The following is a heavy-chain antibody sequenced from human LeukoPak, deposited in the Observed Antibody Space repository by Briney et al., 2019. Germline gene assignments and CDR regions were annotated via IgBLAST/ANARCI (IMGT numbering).Heavy chain of an antibody. V-gene: IGHV1-8*01. J-gene: IGHJ4*02. D-gene: IGHD6-6*01. CDR2: MNPNSGNT. CDR3: ARSYSGSGDLDY. Sequence: GASVKVSCKASGYTFTSYDINWVRQATGQGLEWMGWMNPNSGNTGYAQKFQGRVTMTRNTSISTAYMELSSLRSEDTAVYYCARSYSGSGDLDYWGQGTLVTVSS. CDR1: GYTFTSYD.